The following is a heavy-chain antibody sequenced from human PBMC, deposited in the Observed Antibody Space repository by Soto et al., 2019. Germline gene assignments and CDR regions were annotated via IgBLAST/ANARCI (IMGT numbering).Heavy chain of an antibody. CDR2: IYLGGST. J-gene: IGHJ5*02. D-gene: IGHD5-12*01. CDR1: GGSISSSNW. CDR3: ARAPYSGYGSVWLDP. Sequence: PSETLSLTCAVSGGSISSSNWWSWVRQPPGKGLEWIGEIYLGGSTNYNPSLKSRVTISVDKSKNQFSLKLSSVTAADTAVYYCARAPYSGYGSVWLDPWGQGTLVTVSS. V-gene: IGHV4-4*02.